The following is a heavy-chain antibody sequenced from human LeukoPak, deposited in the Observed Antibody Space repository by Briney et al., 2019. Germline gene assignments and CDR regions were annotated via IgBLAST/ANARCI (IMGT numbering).Heavy chain of an antibody. CDR1: GFTFRFYE. Sequence: GGSLRLSCIASGFTFRFYEMNWVRQAPGKGPEWVANIKQDGSEKYYVDSVKGRFTISRDNAKNSLYLQMNSLRAEDTAVYYCARRAVAGYYYYYMDVWGKGTTVTVSS. D-gene: IGHD6-19*01. CDR2: IKQDGSEK. CDR3: ARRAVAGYYYYYMDV. V-gene: IGHV3-7*01. J-gene: IGHJ6*03.